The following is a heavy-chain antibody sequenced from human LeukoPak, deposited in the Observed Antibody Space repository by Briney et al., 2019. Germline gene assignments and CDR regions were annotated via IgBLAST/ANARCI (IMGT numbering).Heavy chain of an antibody. CDR1: GYTFTSYD. CDR2: MNPNSGNT. Sequence: ASVKVSCKASGYTFTSYDINWVRQAPGQGLEWMGWMNPNSGNTGYAQKFQGRVTTTRNTSISTAYMGLSSLRSEDTAVYYCAREGVDTAMVTQLYYYYGMDVWGQGTTVTVS. CDR3: AREGVDTAMVTQLYYYYGMDV. J-gene: IGHJ6*02. V-gene: IGHV1-8*01. D-gene: IGHD5-18*01.